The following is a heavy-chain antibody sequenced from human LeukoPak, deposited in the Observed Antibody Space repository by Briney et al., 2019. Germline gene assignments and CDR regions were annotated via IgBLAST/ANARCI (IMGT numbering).Heavy chain of an antibody. CDR3: ASAVYSSSAGWFDP. CDR1: GGSFSGYY. D-gene: IGHD6-13*01. V-gene: IGHV4-34*01. J-gene: IGHJ5*02. Sequence: PSETLSLTCAVYGGSFSGYYWSWIRQPPGKGLEWIGEINHSGSTNYNPSLKSRVTISVDTSKNQFSLKLSSVTAADTAVYYCASAVYSSSAGWFDPWGQGTLVTVSS. CDR2: INHSGST.